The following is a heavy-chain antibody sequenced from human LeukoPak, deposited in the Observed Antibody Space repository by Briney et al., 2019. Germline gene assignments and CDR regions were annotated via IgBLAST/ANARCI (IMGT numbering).Heavy chain of an antibody. J-gene: IGHJ5*02. CDR1: GYTFTSYD. Sequence: GAPVKVSCKASGYTFTSYDINWVRQATGQGLEWMGWMNPNSGNTGYAQKFQGRVTMTRNTSISTAYMELSSLRPEDTAVYYCARDPLRYFDWLPRRAPESNWFDPWGQGTLVTVSS. D-gene: IGHD3-9*01. CDR3: ARDPLRYFDWLPRRAPESNWFDP. V-gene: IGHV1-8*01. CDR2: MNPNSGNT.